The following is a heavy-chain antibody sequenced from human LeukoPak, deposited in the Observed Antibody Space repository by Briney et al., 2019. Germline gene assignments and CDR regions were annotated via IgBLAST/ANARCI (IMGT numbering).Heavy chain of an antibody. J-gene: IGHJ4*02. Sequence: GASVKVSCKASGYSFVGYGITWVRQAPGQGLEWMGWMNPNSGNTGYAQKFQGRVTMTRNTSISTAYMELSSLRSEDTAVYYCARLRGDLDYGDPWDWGQGTLVTVSS. CDR3: ARLRGDLDYGDPWD. D-gene: IGHD4-17*01. CDR1: GYSFVGYG. V-gene: IGHV1-8*02. CDR2: MNPNSGNT.